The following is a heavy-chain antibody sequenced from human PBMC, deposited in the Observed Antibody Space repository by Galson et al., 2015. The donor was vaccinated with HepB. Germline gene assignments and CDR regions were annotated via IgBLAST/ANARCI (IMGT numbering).Heavy chain of an antibody. CDR3: ATLLRFLEWPIDY. D-gene: IGHD3-3*01. CDR1: GFTFSSYS. CDR2: ISSSSSYI. V-gene: IGHV3-21*01. J-gene: IGHJ4*02. Sequence: SLRLSCAASGFTFSSYSMNWVRQAPGKGLEWVSSISSSSSYIYYADSVKGRFTISRDNAKNSLYLQMNSLRAEDTAVYYCATLLRFLEWPIDYWGQGTLVTVSS.